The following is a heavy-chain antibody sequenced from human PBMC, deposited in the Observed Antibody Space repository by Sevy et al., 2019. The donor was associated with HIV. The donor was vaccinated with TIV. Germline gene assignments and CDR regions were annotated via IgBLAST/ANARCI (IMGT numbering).Heavy chain of an antibody. CDR3: ARDRATVTTLDYFDY. Sequence: GGSLRLSCAASGFTFSDYYMSWIRQAPGKGMEWVSYISSSSSYTNYEDSVKGRFTISRDNAKNSLYLQMNSLRAEDTAVYYCARDRATVTTLDYFDYWGQGTLVTVSS. CDR1: GFTFSDYY. D-gene: IGHD4-17*01. J-gene: IGHJ4*02. CDR2: ISSSSSYT. V-gene: IGHV3-11*06.